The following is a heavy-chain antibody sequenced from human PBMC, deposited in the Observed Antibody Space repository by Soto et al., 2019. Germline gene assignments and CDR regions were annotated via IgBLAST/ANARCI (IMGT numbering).Heavy chain of an antibody. CDR3: ASSFKLGYCRGGSCSNGVYGMDV. CDR1: GDSFSSYP. Sequence: PAKVSCKASGDSFSSYPISRVSLATGQGLERMGGIIPIFGTANYAQKFQGRVTITADESTSTAYMELSSLRSEDTAVYYCASSFKLGYCRGGSCSNGVYGMDVWGQGTTVTVSS. V-gene: IGHV1-69*13. J-gene: IGHJ6*02. CDR2: IIPIFGTA. D-gene: IGHD2-15*01.